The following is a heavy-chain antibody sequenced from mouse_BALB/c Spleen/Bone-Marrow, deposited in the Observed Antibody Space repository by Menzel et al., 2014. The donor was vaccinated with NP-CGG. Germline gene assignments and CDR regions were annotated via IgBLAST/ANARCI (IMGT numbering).Heavy chain of an antibody. Sequence: VQLKESGGGLVKPGGSLKLSCAASGFTFRGYAMSWVRQTPEKRPEWVASISSGGTTYYPDSVKGRFTISRDNARNILYLQMSSLRSEDTAMYYCAGITTVDYWGQGTSVTVSS. CDR1: GFTFRGYA. V-gene: IGHV5-6-5*01. CDR2: ISSGGTT. CDR3: AGITTVDY. D-gene: IGHD1-1*01. J-gene: IGHJ4*01.